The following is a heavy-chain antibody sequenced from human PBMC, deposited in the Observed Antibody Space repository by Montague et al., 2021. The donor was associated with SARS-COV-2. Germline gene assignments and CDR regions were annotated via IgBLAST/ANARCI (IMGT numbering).Heavy chain of an antibody. CDR2: TYYRSKWYT. D-gene: IGHD1-1*01. CDR1: GDSVSSNSAA. CDR3: AREGTVPGPKWICFDD. V-gene: IGHV6-1*01. Sequence: CAISGDSVSSNSAAWNWIRQSPSGGLEWLGRTYYRSKWYTDYAPSVKTRITITPDTTNNQFSLHLNSVTPGDTAVYYCAREGTVPGPKWICFDDWGQGTLVTVSS. J-gene: IGHJ4*02.